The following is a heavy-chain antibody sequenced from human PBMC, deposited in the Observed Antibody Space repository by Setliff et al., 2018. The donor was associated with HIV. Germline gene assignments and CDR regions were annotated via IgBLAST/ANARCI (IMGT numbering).Heavy chain of an antibody. CDR1: GYTFTDYY. Sequence: ASVKVSCKASGYTFTDYYIHWVRQAPGQGLEWMGWINYASGGTNYAQNFQGRVTVTRDTSINTAYVELNSLKSDDTSVYYCARDYLHVFDIWGQGTMVTVS. V-gene: IGHV1-2*02. J-gene: IGHJ3*02. CDR3: ARDYLHVFDI. CDR2: INYASGGT.